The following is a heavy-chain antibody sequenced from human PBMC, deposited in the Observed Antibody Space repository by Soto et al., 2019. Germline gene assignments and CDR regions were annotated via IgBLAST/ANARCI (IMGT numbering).Heavy chain of an antibody. Sequence: ASVKVSCKASGYTFTGYYMHWVRQAPGQGLEWMGWINPNSGGTNYAQKFQGWVTMTRDTSISTAYMELSRLRSDDTAVYYCALEGYCSGGSCSGNWFDPWGQGTLVTVSS. CDR1: GYTFTGYY. CDR3: ALEGYCSGGSCSGNWFDP. J-gene: IGHJ5*02. CDR2: INPNSGGT. V-gene: IGHV1-2*04. D-gene: IGHD2-15*01.